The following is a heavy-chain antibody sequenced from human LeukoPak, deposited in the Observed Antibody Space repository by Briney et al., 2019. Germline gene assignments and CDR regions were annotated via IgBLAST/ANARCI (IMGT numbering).Heavy chain of an antibody. CDR1: GYTFTGYY. CDR2: INPNSGGT. D-gene: IGHD1-26*01. Sequence: GASVKVSCKASGYTFTGYYMHWVRQAPGQGLEWMGWINPNSGGTNYAQKLQGRVTMTRDTSISTAYMELSRLRSDDTAVYYCAGVGGATRRLDYWGQGTLVTVSS. V-gene: IGHV1-2*02. CDR3: AGVGGATRRLDY. J-gene: IGHJ4*02.